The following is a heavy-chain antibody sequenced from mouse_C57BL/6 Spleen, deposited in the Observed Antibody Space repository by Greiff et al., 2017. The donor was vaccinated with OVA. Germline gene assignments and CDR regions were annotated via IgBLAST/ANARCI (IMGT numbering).Heavy chain of an antibody. J-gene: IGHJ2*01. Sequence: DVKLVESEGGLVQPGSSMKLSCTASGFTFSDYYMAWVRQVPEKGLEWVANINYDGSSTYYLDSLKSRFIISRDNAKNILYLQMSSLKSEDTATYYCARAYDYGDFDYWGQGTTLTVSS. CDR3: ARAYDYGDFDY. D-gene: IGHD2-4*01. CDR1: GFTFSDYY. CDR2: INYDGSST. V-gene: IGHV5-16*01.